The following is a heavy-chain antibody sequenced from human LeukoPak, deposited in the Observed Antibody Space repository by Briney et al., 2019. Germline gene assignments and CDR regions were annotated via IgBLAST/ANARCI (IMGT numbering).Heavy chain of an antibody. D-gene: IGHD3-9*01. Sequence: SETLSLTCAVYGGSFSGYYWSWIRQPPGKGLEWIGEINHSGSTNYNPSLKSRVTISVDTSKKQFSLKLSSVTAADTAVYYCARGLRYYDILTGYYTYYFDYWGQGTLVTVSS. CDR3: ARGLRYYDILTGYYTYYFDY. V-gene: IGHV4-34*01. CDR1: GGSFSGYY. J-gene: IGHJ4*02. CDR2: INHSGST.